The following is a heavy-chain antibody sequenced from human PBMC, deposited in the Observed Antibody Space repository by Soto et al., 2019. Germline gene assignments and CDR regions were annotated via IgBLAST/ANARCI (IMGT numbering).Heavy chain of an antibody. CDR2: INGDESTT. Sequence: HPGGSLRLSCAASGFTFSHHWMHWVRQSPGKGLVWVSRINGDESTTDYADSVQGRFTISRDNTKNTVYLQMNSLRDEDTGVYYCARDRGYNYGSAFDPWGQGTLVTVSS. D-gene: IGHD5-18*01. J-gene: IGHJ5*02. CDR3: ARDRGYNYGSAFDP. V-gene: IGHV3-74*01. CDR1: GFTFSHHW.